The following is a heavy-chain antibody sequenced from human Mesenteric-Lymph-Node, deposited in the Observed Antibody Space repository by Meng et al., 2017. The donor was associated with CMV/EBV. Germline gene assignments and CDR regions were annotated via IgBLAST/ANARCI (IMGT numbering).Heavy chain of an antibody. Sequence: SETLSLTCTVSGVSVSSDTLYWSWIRQPPGKGLEWIGSIYHSGSTFYNPSLKTRVTISVDTSKTQFSLKLSSVTAADTAVYYCARRDYYYFDMDVWGQGTTVTVSS. V-gene: IGHV4-39*07. J-gene: IGHJ6*02. CDR3: ARRDYYYFDMDV. CDR1: GVSVSSDTLY. CDR2: IYHSGST.